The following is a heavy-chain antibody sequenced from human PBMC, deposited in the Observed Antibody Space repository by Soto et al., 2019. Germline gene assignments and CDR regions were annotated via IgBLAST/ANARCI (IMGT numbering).Heavy chain of an antibody. V-gene: IGHV4-59*12. CDR2: FRSGGGT. J-gene: IGHJ4*02. CDR3: ARIGYSSSWQPPPAGN. CDR1: GDSISSYN. D-gene: IGHD6-13*01. Sequence: SETLSLTCTVSGDSISSYNLAWIRQPPGKGLEWIGYFRSGGGTSYNPSLKSRVDISADTSMKQFSLRLSSVTAADTAVYYCARIGYSSSWQPPPAGNWGQGTLVTVS.